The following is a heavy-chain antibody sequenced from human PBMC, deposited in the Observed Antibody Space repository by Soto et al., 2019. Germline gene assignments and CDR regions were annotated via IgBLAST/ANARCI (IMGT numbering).Heavy chain of an antibody. J-gene: IGHJ4*01. CDR1: GGSVSMSSYY. D-gene: IGHD1-7*01. V-gene: IGHV4-39*01. Sequence: PSETLSLTSTVSGGSVSMSSYYWGWVRQPPRKGLEWIGSVYYSGSTYYNPSLESRVTISVDKSKNQFSLKLMSLSAAATAVYYCARLSNRNYGLYYFDYWGQGALVTVSS. CDR2: VYYSGST. CDR3: ARLSNRNYGLYYFDY.